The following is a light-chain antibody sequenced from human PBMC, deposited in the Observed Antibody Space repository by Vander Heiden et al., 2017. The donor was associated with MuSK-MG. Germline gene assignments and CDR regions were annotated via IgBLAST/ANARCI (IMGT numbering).Light chain of an antibody. CDR1: SSDVGAYNY. CDR3: SSYAGTTTLYV. CDR2: DVS. Sequence: QSALPQPASVSGSPGQSITISCTGTSSDVGAYNYVSWYQQHPGKAPKVMIYDVSNRPSGVSNRFSGSKSGNTASLTISGLQAEDEADYYCSSYAGTTTLYVFGTGTKVTVL. V-gene: IGLV2-14*03. J-gene: IGLJ1*01.